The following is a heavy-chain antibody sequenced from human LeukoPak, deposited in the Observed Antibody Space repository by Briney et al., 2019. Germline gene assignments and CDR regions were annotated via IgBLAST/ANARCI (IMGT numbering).Heavy chain of an antibody. J-gene: IGHJ4*02. CDR1: GFTFSSYG. CDR3: AKASFWVLGYFDY. CDR2: ISGSGGST. D-gene: IGHD2-8*02. Sequence: GGSLRLSCAASGFTFSSYGMHWVRQAPGKGLEWVSAISGSGGSTYYADSVKGRFTISRDNSKNTLYLQMNSLRAEDTAVYYCAKASFWVLGYFDYWGQGTLVTVSS. V-gene: IGHV3-23*01.